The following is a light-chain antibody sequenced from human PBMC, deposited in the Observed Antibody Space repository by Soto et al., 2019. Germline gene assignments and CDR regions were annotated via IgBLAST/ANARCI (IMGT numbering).Light chain of an antibody. CDR2: KAS. V-gene: IGKV1-5*03. Sequence: DLQMTQSPSTLSASVGGRVTITCRASQSISSWLAWYQQKPGKAPKLLIYKASSLESGVPSRFSGSGSGTEFTLTISSLQPDDFATYYCQQYNSYSMTFGQGTKVEIK. CDR1: QSISSW. J-gene: IGKJ1*01. CDR3: QQYNSYSMT.